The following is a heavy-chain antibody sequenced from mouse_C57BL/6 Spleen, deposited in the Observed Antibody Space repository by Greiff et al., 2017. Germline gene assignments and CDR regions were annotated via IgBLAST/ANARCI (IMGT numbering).Heavy chain of an antibody. V-gene: IGHV5-17*01. D-gene: IGHD2-14*01. J-gene: IGHJ4*01. Sequence: DVKLVESGGGLVKPGGSLKLSCAASGFTFSDYGMHWVRQAPEKGLEWVAYISSGSSTIYYADTVKGRFTISRDNAKNTLFLQMTSLRSEDTAMYYCARPYRYYAMDYWGQGTSVTVSS. CDR3: ARPYRYYAMDY. CDR1: GFTFSDYG. CDR2: ISSGSSTI.